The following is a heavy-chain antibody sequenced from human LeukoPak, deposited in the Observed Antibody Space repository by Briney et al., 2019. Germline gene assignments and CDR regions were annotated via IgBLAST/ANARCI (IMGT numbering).Heavy chain of an antibody. V-gene: IGHV3-48*01. CDR3: AKDVPAAYFDY. CDR1: GFTFSSYA. Sequence: PGGSLRLSCAASGFTFSSYAMSWVRQAPGKGLEWVSYISSSGSTIYYADSVKGRFTISRDNSKNTLYLQVNSLRAEDTAVYFCAKDVPAAYFDYWGQGTLVTVSS. D-gene: IGHD2-2*01. CDR2: ISSSGSTI. J-gene: IGHJ4*02.